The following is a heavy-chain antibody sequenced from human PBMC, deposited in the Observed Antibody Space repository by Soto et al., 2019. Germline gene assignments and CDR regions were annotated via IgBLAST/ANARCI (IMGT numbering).Heavy chain of an antibody. CDR2: ISNSDYTT. Sequence: XGCLRLSSVASCISLSDNKMSWIRQAPGKGLDWLSYISNSDYTTYYTDSVKGRFTISRDNAKNSLYLQLNGLRVEDTAVYYCASGKWSLDDWGQGILVTVSS. J-gene: IGHJ4*02. CDR1: CISLSDNK. V-gene: IGHV3-11*01. CDR3: ASGKWSLDD. D-gene: IGHD2-15*01.